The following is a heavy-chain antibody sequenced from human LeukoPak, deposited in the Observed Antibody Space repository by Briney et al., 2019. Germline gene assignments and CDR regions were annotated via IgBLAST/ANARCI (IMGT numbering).Heavy chain of an antibody. CDR2: IYYSGST. J-gene: IGHJ4*02. D-gene: IGHD6-19*01. CDR1: GYSISSGYY. V-gene: IGHV4-61*01. Sequence: SETLSLTCTVSGYSISSGYYWGWIRQPPGKGLEWIGYIYYSGSTNYNPSLKSRVTISVDTSKNQFSLKLSSVTAADTAVYYCARVIAVAGGVPPRYFDYWGQGTLVTVSS. CDR3: ARVIAVAGGVPPRYFDY.